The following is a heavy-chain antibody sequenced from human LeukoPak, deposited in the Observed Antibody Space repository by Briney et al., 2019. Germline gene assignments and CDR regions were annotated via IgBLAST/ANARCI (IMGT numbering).Heavy chain of an antibody. CDR3: ARDGSGYFVGGDFDY. CDR2: INPNSGGA. V-gene: IGHV1-2*02. J-gene: IGHJ4*02. Sequence: ASVKVSCKASGYTFTGYYMHWVRQAPGQGLEWMGWINPNSGGANYAQKFQGRVTMTRDTPISTAYMELSRLRSDDTAVYYCARDGSGYFVGGDFDYWGQGTLVTVSS. CDR1: GYTFTGYY. D-gene: IGHD3-22*01.